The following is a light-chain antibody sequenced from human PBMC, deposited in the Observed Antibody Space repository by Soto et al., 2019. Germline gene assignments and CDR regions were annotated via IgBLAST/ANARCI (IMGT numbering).Light chain of an antibody. J-gene: IGKJ5*01. CDR3: QQYGSSPIT. Sequence: EIVLTQSPGTLSLSPGEIATLSCRASQSVSSSYLAWYQQKPGQAPRLLIYGASSRATGIPDRFSGSGSGPDFTLTISRLEPEDFELYYCQQYGSSPITFGQGTRLEIK. CDR1: QSVSSSY. V-gene: IGKV3-20*01. CDR2: GAS.